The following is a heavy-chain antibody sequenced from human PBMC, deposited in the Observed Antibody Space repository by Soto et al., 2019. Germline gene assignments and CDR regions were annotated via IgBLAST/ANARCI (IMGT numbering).Heavy chain of an antibody. J-gene: IGHJ4*02. CDR1: GGSISSSSYY. CDR2: IYYSGST. CDR3: ARREYYGSGSSFDY. D-gene: IGHD3-10*01. Sequence: PSETLSLTCTVSGGSISSSSYYWGWIRQPPGKGLEWIGSIYYSGSTYYNPSLKSRVTISVDTSKNQFSLKLSSVTAADTAVYYCARREYYGSGSSFDYWGQGTLVTVSS. V-gene: IGHV4-39*01.